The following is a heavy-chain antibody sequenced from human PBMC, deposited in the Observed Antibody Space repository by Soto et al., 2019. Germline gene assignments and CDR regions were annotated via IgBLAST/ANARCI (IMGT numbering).Heavy chain of an antibody. CDR3: AGNVSGSDDCSGYLGY. D-gene: IGHD2-15*01. CDR2: ISYDGSNK. Sequence: QVQLVESGGGVVQPGRSLRLSCAASGFTFSSYAMHWVRQAPGKGLEWVAVISYDGSNKYYADSGKGRFTISRDNSKNTLYLQMNRLRAEDRAVYYCAGNVSGSDDCSGYLGYWGQGTLVTVAS. J-gene: IGHJ4*02. V-gene: IGHV3-30-3*01. CDR1: GFTFSSYA.